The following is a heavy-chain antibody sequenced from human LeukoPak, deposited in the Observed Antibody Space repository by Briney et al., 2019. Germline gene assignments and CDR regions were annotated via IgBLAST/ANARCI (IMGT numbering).Heavy chain of an antibody. Sequence: ASVKVSCKASGYTFTGYYMHWVRQAPGQGLEWMGWINPNSGGTNYAQKFQGRVTMTRDTSISTAYMELSRLRSDDTAVYYCARGKRYRIAAAGPDSVIDYWGQGTLVTVSS. CDR2: INPNSGGT. J-gene: IGHJ4*02. CDR3: ARGKRYRIAAAGPDSVIDY. D-gene: IGHD6-13*01. V-gene: IGHV1-2*02. CDR1: GYTFTGYY.